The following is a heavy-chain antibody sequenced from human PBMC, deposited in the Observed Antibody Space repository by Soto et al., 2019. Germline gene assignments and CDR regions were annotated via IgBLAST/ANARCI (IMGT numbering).Heavy chain of an antibody. CDR3: AKSSSWYGAPDY. V-gene: IGHV3-30*18. J-gene: IGHJ4*02. D-gene: IGHD6-13*01. CDR1: GFTFSSYG. CDR2: ISYDGSNK. Sequence: PGGSLRLSCAASGFTFSSYGMHWVRQAPGKGLEWVAVISYDGSNKYYADSVKGLFTISRYNSKNTLYLQMNSLRAEDTAVYYCAKSSSWYGAPDYWGQGTRVTVSS.